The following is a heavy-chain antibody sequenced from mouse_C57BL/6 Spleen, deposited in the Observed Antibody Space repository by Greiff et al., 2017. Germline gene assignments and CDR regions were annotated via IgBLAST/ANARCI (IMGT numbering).Heavy chain of an antibody. CDR2: IHYDGSST. V-gene: IGHV5-16*01. Sequence: EVHLVESEGGLVQPGSSMKLSCTASGFTFSDYYMAWVRQVPEKGLEWVANIHYDGSSTYYLDSLKSRFIISRDNAKIILYLQMSSLKSEDTATYYCARSGSNGYFDVWGTGTTVTVSS. CDR3: ARSGSNGYFDV. J-gene: IGHJ1*03. CDR1: GFTFSDYY. D-gene: IGHD1-1*01.